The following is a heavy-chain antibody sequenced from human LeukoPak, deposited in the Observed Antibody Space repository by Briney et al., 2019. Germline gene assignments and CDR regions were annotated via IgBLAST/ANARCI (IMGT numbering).Heavy chain of an antibody. J-gene: IGHJ3*02. Sequence: SETLSLICSICGDSSSSGDYYWSWIRQPAGKGLEWIGRYSSSGSTNYNPSLKSRVTISVDTSKNQSSLKLSCVTAADTAVYFCARGPYSYDSSGAFDIWGQGTMVTVSS. V-gene: IGHV4-61*02. CDR1: GDSSSSGDYY. D-gene: IGHD3-22*01. CDR3: ARGPYSYDSSGAFDI. CDR2: YSSSGST.